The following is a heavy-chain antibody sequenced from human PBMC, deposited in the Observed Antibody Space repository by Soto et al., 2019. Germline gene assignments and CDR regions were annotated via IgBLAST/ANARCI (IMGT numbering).Heavy chain of an antibody. Sequence: SETLSFTCTVSGGSISSGGYYWSWIRQHPGKGLEWIGYIYYSGSTYYNPSLKSRVTISVDASKNQFSLKLSSVTAADTAVYYCARGMEYNWNPAGWFDPWGQGTLVTVSS. CDR2: IYYSGST. D-gene: IGHD1-20*01. J-gene: IGHJ5*02. CDR1: GGSISSGGYY. CDR3: ARGMEYNWNPAGWFDP. V-gene: IGHV4-31*03.